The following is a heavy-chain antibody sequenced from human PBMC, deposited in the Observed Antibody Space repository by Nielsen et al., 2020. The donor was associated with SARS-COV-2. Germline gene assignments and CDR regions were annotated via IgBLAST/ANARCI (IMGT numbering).Heavy chain of an antibody. CDR2: IYYSGST. CDR3: VRQQTSHSTYYYYGMDV. V-gene: IGHV4-59*08. CDR1: GGSISSYY. J-gene: IGHJ6*02. Sequence: GSLRLSCTVSGGSISSYYWSWIRQPPGKGLEWIGYIYYSGSTNYNPSLKSRVTISVDTSKNQFSLKLSSVTAADTAVYYCVRQQTSHSTYYYYGMDVWGQGTTVTVSS.